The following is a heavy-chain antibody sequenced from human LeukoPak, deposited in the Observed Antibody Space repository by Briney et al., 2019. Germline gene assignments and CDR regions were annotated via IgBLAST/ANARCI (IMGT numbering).Heavy chain of an antibody. CDR2: IYYSGRT. CDR1: GDSISSYS. Sequence: SETLSLTCTFSGDSISSYSWSWVRQPPGGGLEWIGYIYYSGRTTYNPSFKTRLTMSLDTSKNQFSLKLNSVTAADTAVYYCAGDYGSGSYRFDYWGQGTLVTVSS. V-gene: IGHV4-59*12. J-gene: IGHJ4*02. D-gene: IGHD3-10*01. CDR3: AGDYGSGSYRFDY.